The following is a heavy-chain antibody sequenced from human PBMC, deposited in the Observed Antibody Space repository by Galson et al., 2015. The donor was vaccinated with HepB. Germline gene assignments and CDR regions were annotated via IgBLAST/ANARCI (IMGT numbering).Heavy chain of an antibody. V-gene: IGHV3-23*01. CDR2: ISGSGGST. J-gene: IGHJ3*02. CDR1: GFTFSSYA. Sequence: SLRLSCAASGFTFSSYAMSWVRQAPGKGLEWVPAISGSGGSTYYADSVKGRFTISRDNSKNTLYLQMNSLRAEDTAVYYCAKDSPHCGGDCDAFDIWGQGTMVTVSS. D-gene: IGHD2-21*02. CDR3: AKDSPHCGGDCDAFDI.